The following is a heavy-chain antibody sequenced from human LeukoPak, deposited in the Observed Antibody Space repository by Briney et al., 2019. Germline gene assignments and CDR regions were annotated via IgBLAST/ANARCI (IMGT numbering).Heavy chain of an antibody. CDR3: AKDLDY. CDR2: ISNNGGHT. J-gene: IGHJ4*02. Sequence: GGSLRLSCAASGFTFSSSAMSWVRQAPGKGLEWVSAISNNGGHTYYADSVQGRFTISRDNSKSTLCLQMNSLRAEDTAVYYCAKDLDYWGQGTLVTVSS. CDR1: GFTFSSSA. V-gene: IGHV3-23*01.